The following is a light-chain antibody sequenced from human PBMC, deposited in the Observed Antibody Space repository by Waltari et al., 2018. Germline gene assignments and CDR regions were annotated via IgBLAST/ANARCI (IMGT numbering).Light chain of an antibody. CDR1: QSLLHSNGYNY. J-gene: IGKJ2*01. V-gene: IGKV2-28*01. CDR2: LGS. Sequence: DIVLTQSPLSLPVTPGEPASISCRSSQSLLHSNGYNYFDWYLQRPGQSPQLLIYLGSNRASGVPDRFSGSGSGTDFTLKINRVEREDVGVYYCMQALQSPYTFGQGTKLEIK. CDR3: MQALQSPYT.